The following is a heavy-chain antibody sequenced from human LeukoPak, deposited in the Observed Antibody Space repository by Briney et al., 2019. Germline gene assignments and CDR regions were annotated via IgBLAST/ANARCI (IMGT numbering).Heavy chain of an antibody. V-gene: IGHV3-30-3*01. CDR2: ISYDGSNK. J-gene: IGHJ6*02. CDR3: ARDGRPPTRVGATTSAYYYGMDV. Sequence: QPGRSLRLSCAASGFTFSSYAMHWVRQAPGKGLEWVAVISYDGSNKYYADSVKGRFTISRDNSKNTLYLQMNSLRAEDTAVYYCARDGRPPTRVGATTSAYYYGMDVWGQGTTVTVSS. CDR1: GFTFSSYA. D-gene: IGHD1-26*01.